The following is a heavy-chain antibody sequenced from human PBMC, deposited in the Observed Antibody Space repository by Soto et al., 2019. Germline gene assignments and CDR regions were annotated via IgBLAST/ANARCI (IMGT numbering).Heavy chain of an antibody. CDR2: ISYSGNT. D-gene: IGHD2-8*01. J-gene: IGHJ4*02. CDR1: GGCISNVY. CDR3: ARAQMVLSRSYFDS. Sequence: SNTLSLTGTVSGGCISNVYWSWIRQPPGKGLESIAYISYSGNTNYTPSLKSRVSISVDTSKSQLSLNLTSVPAADTAVYSCARAQMVLSRSYFDSWGQGTPVTVSS. V-gene: IGHV4-59*01.